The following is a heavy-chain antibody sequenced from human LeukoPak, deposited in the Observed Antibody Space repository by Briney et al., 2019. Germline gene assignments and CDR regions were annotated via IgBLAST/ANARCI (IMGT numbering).Heavy chain of an antibody. D-gene: IGHD1-26*01. CDR2: INRDGSGK. CDR1: VLTFFIYW. V-gene: IGHV3-7*03. CDR3: ARVEYSGNGNLY. J-gene: IGHJ4*02. Sequence: GGSLRLSCAGSVLTFFIYWMTCVRQVPGKGLEWVANINRDGSGKYYLPSVRGRFTISKDDAKDSLYLQMDSLRPEDTAIYYCARVEYSGNGNLYWGQGTLVTLSS.